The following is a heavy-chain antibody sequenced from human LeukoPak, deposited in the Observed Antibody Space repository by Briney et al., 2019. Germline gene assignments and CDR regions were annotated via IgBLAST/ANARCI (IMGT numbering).Heavy chain of an antibody. D-gene: IGHD1-26*01. CDR3: ARATWELRAFDI. Sequence: GGSLRLSCAASGFTVSSNYMSWVRQAPGKGLEWVSVIYSGGSTYYADSVKGRFTISRDNSKNTLYLQMNSLRAEDTAVYYCARATWELRAFDIWGQGTMVTVSS. CDR2: IYSGGST. J-gene: IGHJ3*02. V-gene: IGHV3-53*01. CDR1: GFTVSSNY.